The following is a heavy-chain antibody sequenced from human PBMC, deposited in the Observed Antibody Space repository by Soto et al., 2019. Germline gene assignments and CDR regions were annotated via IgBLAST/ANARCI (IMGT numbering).Heavy chain of an antibody. CDR2: IYHSGST. V-gene: IGHV4-4*02. Sequence: SETLSLTCAVSGGSISSSNWWSWVRQPPGKGLEWIGEIYHSGSTNYNPSLKSRVTISVDKSKNQFSLKLSSVTAADTAVYYCARSRGYDSSGYYEPIDYWGQGTLVTVSS. CDR1: GGSISSSNW. D-gene: IGHD3-22*01. CDR3: ARSRGYDSSGYYEPIDY. J-gene: IGHJ4*02.